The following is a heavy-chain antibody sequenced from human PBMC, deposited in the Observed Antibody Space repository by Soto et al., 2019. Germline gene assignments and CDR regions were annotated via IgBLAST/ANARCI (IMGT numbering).Heavy chain of an antibody. D-gene: IGHD4-17*01. CDR1: GYYFPSYW. CDR3: ARQGNGAEGFDY. J-gene: IGHJ4*02. V-gene: IGHV5-51*01. Sequence: PGESLKISCKGSGYYFPSYWIGWVRQMPGKGLEWMGIFYPGDSDTRYSPSFQGQVTISSDRSISTAYLQWSSLKPSDTAMYYCARQGNGAEGFDYWGQGTLVTVSS. CDR2: FYPGDSDT.